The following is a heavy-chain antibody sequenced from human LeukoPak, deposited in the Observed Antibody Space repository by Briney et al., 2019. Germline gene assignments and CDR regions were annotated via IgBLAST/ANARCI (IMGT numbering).Heavy chain of an antibody. Sequence: GGSLRLSCAASGFTFSSYWMHWVRQAPGKGLVWVSRINSDGSSTSYADSVKGRFTISRDNAKNTLYLQMNSLRAEDTAVYYCASDGAYVMFDPWGQGTLVTVSS. J-gene: IGHJ5*02. V-gene: IGHV3-74*01. CDR2: INSDGSST. CDR1: GFTFSSYW. CDR3: ASDGAYVMFDP. D-gene: IGHD3-10*02.